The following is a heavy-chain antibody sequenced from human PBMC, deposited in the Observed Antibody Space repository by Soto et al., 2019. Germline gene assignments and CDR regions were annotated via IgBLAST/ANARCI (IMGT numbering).Heavy chain of an antibody. CDR2: IIPRFGTA. Sequence: QVQLVQSGAEVKKPGSSVKVSCKASGGTFSNYAVSWVRQAPGQGLEWMGGIIPRFGTANYAQKFQGRVTITADESTSTAYMALSSLRSEDTAVYYCARLYREMATVEDYWGQGTLVTVSS. D-gene: IGHD2-2*02. CDR1: GGTFSNYA. CDR3: ARLYREMATVEDY. V-gene: IGHV1-69*12. J-gene: IGHJ4*02.